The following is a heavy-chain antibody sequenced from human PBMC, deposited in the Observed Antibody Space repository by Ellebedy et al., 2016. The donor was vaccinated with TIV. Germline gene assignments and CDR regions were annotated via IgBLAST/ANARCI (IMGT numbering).Heavy chain of an antibody. CDR2: VTSPNGDP. D-gene: IGHD2/OR15-2a*01. CDR1: GFTFSSYA. V-gene: IGHV3-23*01. Sequence: GGSLRLSCAASGFTFSSYAMTWVRQAPGKGLEWVSTVTSPNGDPFYANSVKGRFPSSRDNSNNTLYVQMDRLRADDTAVYYCAKESKEFRSWGQGTLVTVSS. J-gene: IGHJ4*02. CDR3: AKESKEFRS.